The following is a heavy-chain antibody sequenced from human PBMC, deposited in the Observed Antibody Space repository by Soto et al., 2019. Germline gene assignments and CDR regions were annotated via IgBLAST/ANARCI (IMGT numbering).Heavy chain of an antibody. Sequence: SETLSLTCSVNGGSFSYYYRSWIRQSPGKGLEWIGEINHSGTINFNPSLKSRVTISIDTSENQFSLTLRSVTAADTAIYYCARSFRGVSLDWGQGTLVTVSS. CDR2: INHSGTI. D-gene: IGHD3-10*01. CDR1: GGSFSYYY. J-gene: IGHJ4*02. V-gene: IGHV4-34*01. CDR3: ARSFRGVSLD.